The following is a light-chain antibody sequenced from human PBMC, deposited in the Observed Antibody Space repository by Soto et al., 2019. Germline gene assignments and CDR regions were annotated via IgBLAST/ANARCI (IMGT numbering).Light chain of an antibody. CDR1: QSVSSY. CDR2: GAS. CDR3: QQYGSSPKT. J-gene: IGKJ1*01. Sequence: EIVLTQSPATLSLSPGERATLSCRASQSVSSYLAWYQQKPGQAPRLLIYGASSRATGTPDRFSGSGSGTDFTLTIIRLEREDFAVYYCQQYGSSPKTFGQGTKVDIK. V-gene: IGKV3-20*01.